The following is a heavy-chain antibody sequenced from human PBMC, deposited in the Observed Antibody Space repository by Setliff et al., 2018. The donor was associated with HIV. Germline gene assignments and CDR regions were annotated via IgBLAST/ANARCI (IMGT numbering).Heavy chain of an antibody. D-gene: IGHD6-13*01. CDR3: AKGDSSSEGMDV. Sequence: GGSLRLSCAASGFTFDKYGMTWVRQAPGKGLEWVSSISESGSSKFYADSVKGRFTISRDNSKKTLYLQMSSLRVEDTAVYYCAKGDSSSEGMDVWGKGTTVTVSS. CDR1: GFTFDKYG. J-gene: IGHJ6*03. CDR2: ISESGSSK. V-gene: IGHV3-23*01.